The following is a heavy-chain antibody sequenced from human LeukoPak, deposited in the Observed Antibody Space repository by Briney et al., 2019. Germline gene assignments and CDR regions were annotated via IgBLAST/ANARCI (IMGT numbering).Heavy chain of an antibody. V-gene: IGHV4-39*01. Sequence: SETLSLTCTVSGGSISDSAYFWDWIRPPPGKGLEWIATIYYSGSTYYDPSLKRRVTISVDTSKNQFSLKLKSVTAADTGVYYCARRRGLSAAMDYWGQGTLFTVSS. CDR1: GGSISDSAYF. D-gene: IGHD2-2*01. CDR3: ARRRGLSAAMDY. CDR2: IYYSGST. J-gene: IGHJ4*02.